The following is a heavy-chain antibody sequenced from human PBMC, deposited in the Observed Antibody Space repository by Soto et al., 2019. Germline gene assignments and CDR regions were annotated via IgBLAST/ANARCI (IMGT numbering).Heavy chain of an antibody. CDR1: GFTFSSYA. V-gene: IGHV3-23*01. Sequence: PGGSLRLSCAASGFTFSSYAMSWVRQAPGKGLEWVSAISGSGGSTYYANPVKGRFTISRDNSKNTLYLQMNSLRVEDTAVYYCAKDREGKQWLVYYYYGMDVWGQGTTVTVSS. D-gene: IGHD6-19*01. J-gene: IGHJ6*02. CDR3: AKDREGKQWLVYYYYGMDV. CDR2: ISGSGGST.